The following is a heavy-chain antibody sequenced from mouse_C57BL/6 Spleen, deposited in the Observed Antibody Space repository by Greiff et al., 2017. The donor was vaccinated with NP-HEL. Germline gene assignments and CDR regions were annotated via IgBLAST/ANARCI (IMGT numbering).Heavy chain of an antibody. J-gene: IGHJ1*03. V-gene: IGHV1-80*01. CDR2: IYPGDGDT. CDR3: ARSGGKGWYFDV. Sequence: LVESGAELVKPGASVKISCKASGYAFSSYWMNWVKQRPGKGLEWIGQIYPGDGDTNYNGKFKGKATLTADKSSSTAYMQLSSLTSEDSAVYFCARSGGKGWYFDVWGTGTTVTVSS. CDR1: GYAFSSYW. D-gene: IGHD2-1*01.